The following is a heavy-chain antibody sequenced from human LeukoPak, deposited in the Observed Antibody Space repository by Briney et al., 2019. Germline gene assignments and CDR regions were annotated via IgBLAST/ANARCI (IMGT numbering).Heavy chain of an antibody. D-gene: IGHD3-3*01. CDR3: AREGYDFWSGYRRPDAFDN. CDR1: GFTFSSYW. CDR2: IKQDGSEK. J-gene: IGHJ3*02. V-gene: IGHV3-7*01. Sequence: GGSLRLSCAASGFTFSSYWMSWVRQAPGKGLEWVANIKQDGSEKYYVDSVKGRFTISRDNAKNSLYLQMNSLRAEDTAVYYCAREGYDFWSGYRRPDAFDNWGQGTMVTVSS.